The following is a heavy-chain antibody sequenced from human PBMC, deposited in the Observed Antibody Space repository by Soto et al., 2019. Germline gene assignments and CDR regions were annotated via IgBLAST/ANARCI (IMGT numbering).Heavy chain of an antibody. V-gene: IGHV3-33*01. J-gene: IGHJ4*02. CDR1: GFTFSGYG. Sequence: QVQLVESGGGVVQPGRSLRLSCAASGFTFSGYGMHWVRQAPGKGLEWVAVTRHDGSNTYYADSVRGRVTIYRDNSNKMLYLQMNSLRAEDTAVYYCARDGVGTTTYFGYFDYWGQGTLVTVSS. CDR3: ARDGVGTTTYFGYFDY. D-gene: IGHD1-26*01. CDR2: TRHDGSNT.